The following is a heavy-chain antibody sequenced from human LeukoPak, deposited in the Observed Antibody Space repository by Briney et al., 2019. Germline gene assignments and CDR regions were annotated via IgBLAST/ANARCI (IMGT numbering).Heavy chain of an antibody. CDR3: ARDLGQYYYDSSGY. CDR1: SYTFTNYG. Sequence: GASVKVSCKASSYTFTNYGISWVRQAPGQGLEWMGWISAYNGYTNYAQKLQGRVTMTTDTSTSTAYMELRSLRSDDTAVYYCARDLGQYYYDSSGYWGQGTLVTVSS. D-gene: IGHD3-22*01. V-gene: IGHV1-18*01. J-gene: IGHJ4*02. CDR2: ISAYNGYT.